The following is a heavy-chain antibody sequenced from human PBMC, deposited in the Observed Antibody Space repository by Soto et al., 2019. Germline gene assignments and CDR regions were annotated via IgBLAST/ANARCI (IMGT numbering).Heavy chain of an antibody. D-gene: IGHD3-3*01. CDR1: GYTFTSYA. J-gene: IGHJ4*02. CDR3: ARDFLRGFNYFDY. V-gene: IGHV1-3*01. Sequence: QVQLVQSGAEVKKPGASVKVSCKASGYTFTSYAMHWVRQAPGQRLEWMGWINAGNGNTKYSQKFQGRVTITRDTSASIAYMELSSLRSEDTAVYYCARDFLRGFNYFDYWGQGTLVTVSS. CDR2: INAGNGNT.